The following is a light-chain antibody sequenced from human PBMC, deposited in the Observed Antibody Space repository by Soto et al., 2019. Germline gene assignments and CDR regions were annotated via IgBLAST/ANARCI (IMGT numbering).Light chain of an antibody. CDR2: GAS. Sequence: EIVLTQSPGTLSLSPGERATLSCRASQTVRNNYLAWYQQKPGQAPRLVIYGASTRATGIPARFSGSGSGTEFTLTISSLQSEDFAIYHCQQHNNWPPWTFGQGTKVDIK. CDR1: QTVRNN. V-gene: IGKV3-15*01. J-gene: IGKJ1*01. CDR3: QQHNNWPPWT.